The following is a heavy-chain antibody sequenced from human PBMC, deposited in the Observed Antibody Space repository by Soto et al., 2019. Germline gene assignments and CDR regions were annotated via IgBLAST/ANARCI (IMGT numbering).Heavy chain of an antibody. J-gene: IGHJ3*01. CDR3: ARFGYSNSLRDDAFYL. CDR2: IYPADSDT. Sequence: EVQLVQSGAEVKKPGESLKISCKGSGYSFTNYWIAWVRQVPGKGLEWMGIIYPADSDTTYSPSFQGHVTISADKSIRTAYLQWSSLKASDSAMYYCARFGYSNSLRDDAFYLWGQGTMVTVSS. V-gene: IGHV5-51*03. CDR1: GYSFTNYW. D-gene: IGHD6-13*01.